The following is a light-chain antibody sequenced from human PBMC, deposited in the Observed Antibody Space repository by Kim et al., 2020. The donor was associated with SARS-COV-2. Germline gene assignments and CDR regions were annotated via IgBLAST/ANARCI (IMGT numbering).Light chain of an antibody. J-gene: IGLJ2*01. CDR3: NSRDSSGNHRVV. V-gene: IGLV3-19*01. Sequence: LGQTVRMTCQGDSLRSYYASWYQQKPGQAPVVVIYGKNNRPSGIPDRFSGASSGNTASLTITGAQAEDEADYYCNSRDSSGNHRVVFGGGTQLTVL. CDR1: SLRSYY. CDR2: GKN.